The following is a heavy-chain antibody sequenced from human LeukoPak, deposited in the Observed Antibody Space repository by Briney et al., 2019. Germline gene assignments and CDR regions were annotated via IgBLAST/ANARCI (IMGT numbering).Heavy chain of an antibody. J-gene: IGHJ3*02. CDR1: GFTFSTFP. Sequence: PGGSLRLSCSASGFTFSTFPMHWVRQAPGKGLEYFSAISRNGDTTYYADSVKGRFTISRDNSKNTLYLQMSSLRPEDTAVYYCVKALTDDAFDIWGQRTMVTVSS. CDR2: ISRNGDTT. CDR3: VKALTDDAFDI. V-gene: IGHV3-64D*06.